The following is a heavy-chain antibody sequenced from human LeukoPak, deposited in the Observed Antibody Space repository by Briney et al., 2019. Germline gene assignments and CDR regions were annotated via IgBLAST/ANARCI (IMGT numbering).Heavy chain of an antibody. CDR1: GGTFSSYA. D-gene: IGHD3-22*01. V-gene: IGHV1-69*13. CDR2: IIPIFGTA. Sequence: SVKVSCKASGGTFSSYAISWVRQAPGQGLEWMGGIIPIFGTANYAQKFQGRVTITADESTSTAYMELSSLRSEDTAVYYCARVFHDSSGYYPYYFDYWGQGTLVPVSS. J-gene: IGHJ4*02. CDR3: ARVFHDSSGYYPYYFDY.